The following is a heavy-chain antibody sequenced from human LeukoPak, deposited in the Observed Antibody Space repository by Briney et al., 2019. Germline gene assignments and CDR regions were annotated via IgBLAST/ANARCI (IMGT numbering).Heavy chain of an antibody. V-gene: IGHV3-7*01. J-gene: IGHJ4*02. CDR2: IKQDGSEI. Sequence: PGGSLCLSCAASGFTFSTNLMSWVRQAPGRGLEWVASIKQDGSEIYYVDSVKGRFTISRDNTKNSLYLQMNSLRPEDAAVYYCVDGTTPDYWGQGTLVTVSS. CDR3: VDGTTPDY. CDR1: GFTFSTNL. D-gene: IGHD1-7*01.